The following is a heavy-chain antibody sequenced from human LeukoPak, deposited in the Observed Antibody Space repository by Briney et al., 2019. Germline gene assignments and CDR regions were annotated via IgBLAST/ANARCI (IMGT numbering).Heavy chain of an antibody. CDR1: GFTFSSYA. Sequence: GGSLRLSCAASGFTFSSYAMSWVRQAPGKGLEWVSAIPGSADNTFYADSVKGRFTISRDNSKNMLYLHMNSLRADDTALYYCAEASSVGVRGAFGFGFDYWGQGTLVTVSS. V-gene: IGHV3-23*01. CDR3: AEASSVGVRGAFGFGFDY. J-gene: IGHJ4*02. D-gene: IGHD3-10*01. CDR2: IPGSADNT.